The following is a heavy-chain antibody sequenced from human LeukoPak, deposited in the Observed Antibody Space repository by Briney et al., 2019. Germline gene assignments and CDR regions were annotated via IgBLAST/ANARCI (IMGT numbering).Heavy chain of an antibody. Sequence: ESGPGLVKPSETLSLTCTVSGGSISSSSYYWGWIRQPPGKGLEWIGSIYYSGSTYYNPSLKSRVTISVDTSKNQFSLKLSSVTAADTAVYYCAREGRYYDSSGYYADFDYWGQGTLVTVSS. V-gene: IGHV4-39*07. CDR1: GGSISSSSYY. J-gene: IGHJ4*02. CDR3: AREGRYYDSSGYYADFDY. D-gene: IGHD3-22*01. CDR2: IYYSGST.